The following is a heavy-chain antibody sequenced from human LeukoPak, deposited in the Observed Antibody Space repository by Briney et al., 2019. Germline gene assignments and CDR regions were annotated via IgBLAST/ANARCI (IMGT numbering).Heavy chain of an antibody. J-gene: IGHJ4*02. V-gene: IGHV3-48*02. D-gene: IGHD2-15*01. CDR1: GFTFNSYS. Sequence: PGGSLRLSCAASGFTFNSYSINWVRQAPGKGLEWVSYISTSSSTIYYADSVKGRFTISRDNAKNSLYLQMNSLRDEDTAVYYCARSLGYCSAGSCFPFDYWGQGTLVTVSS. CDR3: ARSLGYCSAGSCFPFDY. CDR2: ISTSSSTI.